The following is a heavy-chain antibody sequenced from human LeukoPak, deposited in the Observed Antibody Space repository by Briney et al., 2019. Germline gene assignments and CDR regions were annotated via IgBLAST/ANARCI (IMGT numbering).Heavy chain of an antibody. D-gene: IGHD3-22*01. J-gene: IGHJ4*02. CDR2: ISNNGGST. CDR3: AKDFNAPPTDSSGYYYSCLDY. V-gene: IGHV3-64*01. CDR1: GFTFSTYP. Sequence: PGGSLRLSCAASGFTFSTYPMHWVRQAPGKGLEYVSAISNNGGSTYYANSVKGRFTISRDNSKNMLYLQMGSLRAEDMAVYYCAKDFNAPPTDSSGYYYSCLDYWGQGTLVTVSS.